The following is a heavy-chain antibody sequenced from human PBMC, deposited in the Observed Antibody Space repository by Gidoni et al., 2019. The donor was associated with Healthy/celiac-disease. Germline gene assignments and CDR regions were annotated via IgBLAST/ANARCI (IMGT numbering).Heavy chain of an antibody. CDR2: YYHSGTT. CDR1: GGSISRRNW. D-gene: IGHD3-22*01. CDR3: ARDIWYYYDSSGYYYSD. V-gene: IGHV4-4*02. Sequence: QVQLQESGPGLVNHSGTLSLTCAVSGGSISRRNWWCWVRQPPAEGLEWIGEYYHSGTTTYNPSLKSRVTISVEKSKNQFSRKLSSVTAADTAVYYCARDIWYYYDSSGYYYSDWGQGTLVTVSS. J-gene: IGHJ4*02.